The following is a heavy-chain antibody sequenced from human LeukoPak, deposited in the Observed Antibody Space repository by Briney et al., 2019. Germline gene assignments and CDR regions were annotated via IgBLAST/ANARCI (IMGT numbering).Heavy chain of an antibody. Sequence: SETLSLTCAVYVGSFSGYYWSWIRQPPGKGLEWIGEINHSGSTNHNSSLKSRVTIPVDTSKNQFSLKLSSVTAADTAVYYCARGYYGSGSHCCHMDVWGKGTTITVS. CDR1: VGSFSGYY. CDR2: INHSGST. D-gene: IGHD3-10*01. J-gene: IGHJ6*03. V-gene: IGHV4-34*01. CDR3: ARGYYGSGSHCCHMDV.